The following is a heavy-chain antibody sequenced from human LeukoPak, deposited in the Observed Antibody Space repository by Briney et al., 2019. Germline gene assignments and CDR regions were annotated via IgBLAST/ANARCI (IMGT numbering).Heavy chain of an antibody. Sequence: ASVKVSCKASRYTFTGYYMHWVRQAPGQGLEWMGRINPSNGGTNYAQKFQGRVTMTRDTSISTVYMELSRLTSDDTAVYYCARDKYCCYGMDVWGQGTTVTVSS. J-gene: IGHJ6*02. D-gene: IGHD2-8*02. V-gene: IGHV1-2*06. CDR1: RYTFTGYY. CDR3: ARDKYCCYGMDV. CDR2: INPSNGGT.